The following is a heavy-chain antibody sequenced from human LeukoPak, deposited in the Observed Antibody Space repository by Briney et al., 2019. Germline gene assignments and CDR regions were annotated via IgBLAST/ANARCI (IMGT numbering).Heavy chain of an antibody. CDR2: THSSGST. V-gene: IGHV4-59*11. J-gene: IGHJ4*02. Sequence: SDTLSLTCTVSGGSLSGHFWSWFRRPPGKGLANIGYTHSSGSTNYNPSYKSRVTVSLEMSKNQFSLSLSSVTAADTAVYYCARDPGDTDWYNFDFWGQGILVTVSS. D-gene: IGHD3-9*01. CDR3: ARDPGDTDWYNFDF. CDR1: GGSLSGHF.